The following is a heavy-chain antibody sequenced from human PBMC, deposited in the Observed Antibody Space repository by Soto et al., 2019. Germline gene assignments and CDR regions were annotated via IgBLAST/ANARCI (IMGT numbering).Heavy chain of an antibody. CDR3: ARGGYYDNSWGKLSHYGLDV. CDR2: ISPYNDYT. D-gene: IGHD3-16*01. V-gene: IGHV1-18*01. CDR1: GYTFIRYG. J-gene: IGHJ6*02. Sequence: QVQLAQSANEVKKPGASVRVSCKAAGYTFIRYGIAWVRQAPGQGLEWMGWISPYNDYTVYAQKFQGRVSMTAETSTRTVYMNLRGLKSDDTAVYYCARGGYYDNSWGKLSHYGLDVWGQGTSVSVSS.